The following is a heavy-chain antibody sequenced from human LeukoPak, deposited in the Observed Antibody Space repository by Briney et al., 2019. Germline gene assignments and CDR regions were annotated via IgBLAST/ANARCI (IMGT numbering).Heavy chain of an antibody. CDR1: GFTFSSYG. Sequence: GGSLRLSCAASGFTFSSYGMTWLRQTPAKGLEWVSAISGSGETTYYSDSVKGRFTISRDNSKNTLFLQMNSLRVEDAAMYYCAKTHGNFDQWGQGTLVAVSS. CDR3: AKTHGNFDQ. CDR2: ISGSGETT. V-gene: IGHV3-23*01. D-gene: IGHD2-8*01. J-gene: IGHJ4*02.